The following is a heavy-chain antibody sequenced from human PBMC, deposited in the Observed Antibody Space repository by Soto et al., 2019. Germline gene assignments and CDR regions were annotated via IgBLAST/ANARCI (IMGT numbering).Heavy chain of an antibody. D-gene: IGHD3-22*01. J-gene: IGHJ4*02. CDR1: GFTFSSYA. CDR3: AKAVFDSSGTPFDY. CDR2: ISGSGGST. V-gene: IGHV3-23*01. Sequence: GGSLRLSCSSSGFTFSSYAMSWVRQAPGKGLEWVSAISGSGGSTYYADSVKGRFTISRDNSKNTLYLQMNSLRAEDTAVYYCAKAVFDSSGTPFDYWGQGTLVTVSS.